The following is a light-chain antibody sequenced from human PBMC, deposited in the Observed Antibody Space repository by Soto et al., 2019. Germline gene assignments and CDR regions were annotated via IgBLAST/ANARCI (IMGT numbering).Light chain of an antibody. V-gene: IGKV1-9*01. J-gene: IGKJ4*01. CDR3: QQVKSYPFT. CDR2: AAS. Sequence: DMQLTQSPSSLYASVGGRVTITCRASQGISSYLVWYQQKPGKAPKLLIHAASSLQSGVPSRFSGSGSGTDFTLTSSNLQPEDFATYYCQQVKSYPFTFGGGTKVEIK. CDR1: QGISSY.